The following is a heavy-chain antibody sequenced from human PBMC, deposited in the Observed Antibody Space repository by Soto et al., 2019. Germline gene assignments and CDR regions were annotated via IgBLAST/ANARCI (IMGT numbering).Heavy chain of an antibody. CDR1: GGSVSSGSYY. CDR3: ARDKIAAAGTVGVNWFDP. Sequence: SETLSLTCTVSGGSVSSGSYYWSWIRQPPGKGLEWIGYIYYSGSTNYNPSLKSRVTISVDTSKNQFSLKLSSVTAADTAVYYCARDKIAAAGTVGVNWFDPWGQGTLVTVSS. V-gene: IGHV4-61*01. CDR2: IYYSGST. J-gene: IGHJ5*02. D-gene: IGHD6-13*01.